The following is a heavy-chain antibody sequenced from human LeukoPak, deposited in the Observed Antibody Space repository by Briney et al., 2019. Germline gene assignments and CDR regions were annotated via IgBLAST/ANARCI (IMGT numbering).Heavy chain of an antibody. V-gene: IGHV4-34*01. CDR1: GGSFSGYY. CDR3: ARAPRRRITFGGVIAPVNWFDP. Sequence: SETLSLTCAVYGGSFSGYYRSWIRQPPGKGLEWIGEINHSGSTNYNPSLKSRVTISVDTSKNQFSLKLSSVTAADTAVYYCARAPRRRITFGGVIAPVNWFDPWGQGTLVTVSS. J-gene: IGHJ5*02. CDR2: INHSGST. D-gene: IGHD3-16*02.